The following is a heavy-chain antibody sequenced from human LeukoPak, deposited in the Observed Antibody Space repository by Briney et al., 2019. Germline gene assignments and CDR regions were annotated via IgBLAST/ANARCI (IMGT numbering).Heavy chain of an antibody. D-gene: IGHD3-10*01. J-gene: IGHJ4*02. Sequence: PSETLSLTCTVSGGSISSHRYYWGWIRQPPGKGLEWIGTIYYTGNTYHDPSLTSRVTLFVDTSKNQLSLRLDSVTAADTAVYYCARRKESQVLFDYWGQGTLVTVSS. CDR1: GGSISSHRYY. CDR3: ARRKESQVLFDY. V-gene: IGHV4-39*01. CDR2: IYYTGNT.